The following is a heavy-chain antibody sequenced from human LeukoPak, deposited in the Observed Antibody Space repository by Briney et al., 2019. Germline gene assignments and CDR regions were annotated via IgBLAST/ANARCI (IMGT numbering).Heavy chain of an antibody. D-gene: IGHD3-3*01. CDR1: GGSISSGDYY. J-gene: IGHJ5*02. CDR3: ARNLRITIFGVVQINWFDP. CDR2: IYYSGST. Sequence: SETLSLTCTVSGGSISSGDYYWSWIRQPPGKGLEWIGYIYYSGSTYYNPSLKSRVTMSVDTSKNQFSLKLSSVTAADTAVYYCARNLRITIFGVVQINWFDPWGQGTLVTVSS. V-gene: IGHV4-30-4*08.